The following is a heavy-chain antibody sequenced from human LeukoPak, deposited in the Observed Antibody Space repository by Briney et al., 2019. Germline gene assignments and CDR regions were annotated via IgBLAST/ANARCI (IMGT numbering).Heavy chain of an antibody. CDR2: ISASGGRT. J-gene: IGHJ4*02. Sequence: GGSLRLSCAASGFVFSDFAMNWVRQVPGKGLEWVATISASGGRTFYADSVEGRFTISRDSDKNSLYLQMGSLRPDDTAIYYCARGDILTTRQLDSWGLGTLVTVSS. CDR1: GFVFSDFA. D-gene: IGHD3-9*01. V-gene: IGHV3-23*01. CDR3: ARGDILTTRQLDS.